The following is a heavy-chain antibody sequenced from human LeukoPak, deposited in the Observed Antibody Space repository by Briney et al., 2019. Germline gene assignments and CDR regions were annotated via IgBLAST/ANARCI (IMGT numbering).Heavy chain of an antibody. Sequence: GGSLRLACAASGFTFSSYAMSWVRQAPGKGLEWVSAISGSGGSTYYADSVKGRFTISRDNSKNTLYLQMNSLRVEDTAVYYCAKDPCSSTSCQGWYFDLWGRGTLVTVS. V-gene: IGHV3-23*01. CDR2: ISGSGGST. D-gene: IGHD2-2*01. CDR3: AKDPCSSTSCQGWYFDL. CDR1: GFTFSSYA. J-gene: IGHJ2*01.